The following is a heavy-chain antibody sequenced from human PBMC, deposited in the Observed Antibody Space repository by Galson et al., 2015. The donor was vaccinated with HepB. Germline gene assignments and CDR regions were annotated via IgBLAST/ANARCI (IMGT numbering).Heavy chain of an antibody. CDR1: GFTFSSYA. CDR3: ARDVGSGWYGLDY. V-gene: IGHV3-30-3*01. Sequence: SLRLSCAASGFTFSSYAMHWVRQAPGKGLEWVAVISYDGSNKYYADSVKGRFTISRDNSKNTLYLQMNSLRAEDTAVYYCARDVGSGWYGLDYWGQGTLVTVSS. D-gene: IGHD6-19*01. CDR2: ISYDGSNK. J-gene: IGHJ4*02.